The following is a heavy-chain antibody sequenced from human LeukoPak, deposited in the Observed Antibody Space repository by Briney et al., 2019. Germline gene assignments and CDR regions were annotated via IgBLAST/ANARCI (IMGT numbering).Heavy chain of an antibody. V-gene: IGHV4-30-2*01. J-gene: IGHJ4*02. D-gene: IGHD6-19*01. CDR3: AREERQWLAFFDY. CDR1: GGSISSGGYS. Sequence: SETLSLTCAVSGGSISSGGYSWSWIRQPPGKGLEWIGYIYHSGSTYYNPSLKSRVTISVDTSKNQFSLKLSSVTAADTAVYYCAREERQWLAFFDYWGQGTLVTVSS. CDR2: IYHSGST.